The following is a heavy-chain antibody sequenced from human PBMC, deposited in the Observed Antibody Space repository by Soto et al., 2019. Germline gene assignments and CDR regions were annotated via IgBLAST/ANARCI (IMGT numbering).Heavy chain of an antibody. Sequence: ASETLSLTCSVAGASVSSPGYHWNWIRQHPGKGLEWIGYIAYSGDTYYNPSLRSRVTISADTSENKFSLTLKSVTAADTAVYFCARDFERSAIGPWGQGTSVTVSS. V-gene: IGHV4-31*03. CDR2: IAYSGDT. CDR1: GASVSSPGYH. D-gene: IGHD3-9*01. J-gene: IGHJ5*02. CDR3: ARDFERSAIGP.